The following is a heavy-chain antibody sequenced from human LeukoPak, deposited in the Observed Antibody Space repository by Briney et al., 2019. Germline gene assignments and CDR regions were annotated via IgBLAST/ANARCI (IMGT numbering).Heavy chain of an antibody. Sequence: ASVKVSCKTSGYTFTGFYLHWVRQAPGQGLEWMGWINPNSGVTNSAQKFQGRVTMTRDTSISTAYMEVSRLRSDDTAVYYCARDLDIVGTTQSSPGYWGQGTLVTVSS. J-gene: IGHJ4*02. CDR3: ARDLDIVGTTQSSPGY. D-gene: IGHD1-26*01. V-gene: IGHV1-2*02. CDR2: INPNSGVT. CDR1: GYTFTGFY.